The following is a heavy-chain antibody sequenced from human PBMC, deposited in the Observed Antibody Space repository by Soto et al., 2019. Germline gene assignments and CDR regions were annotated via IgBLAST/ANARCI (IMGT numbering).Heavy chain of an antibody. V-gene: IGHV3-21*01. Sequence: GGSLRLSCAASGFTFSSYSMNWVRQAPGKGLEWVSSISSSSSYIYYADSVKGRFTISRDNAKNSLYLQMNSLRAEDTAVYYCARKGSSVGSSWSPTSGWFDPWGQGTLVTVSS. D-gene: IGHD6-13*01. CDR2: ISSSSSYI. CDR1: GFTFSSYS. CDR3: ARKGSSVGSSWSPTSGWFDP. J-gene: IGHJ5*02.